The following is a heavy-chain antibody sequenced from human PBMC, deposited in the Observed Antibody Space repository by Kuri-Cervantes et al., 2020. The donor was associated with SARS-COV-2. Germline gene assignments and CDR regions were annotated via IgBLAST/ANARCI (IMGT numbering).Heavy chain of an antibody. D-gene: IGHD2-2*01. CDR1: GFTFSSYA. CDR2: ISSNGGST. V-gene: IGHV3-64*04. Sequence: GESLKISCSASGFTFSSYAMHWVRQAPGKGLEYVSAISSNGGSTYYADSVKGRFTISRDNSKNTLYLQMNSLRAEDTAVYYCARVGTSFNDKNDYWGQGTLVTVSS. CDR3: ARVGTSFNDKNDY. J-gene: IGHJ4*02.